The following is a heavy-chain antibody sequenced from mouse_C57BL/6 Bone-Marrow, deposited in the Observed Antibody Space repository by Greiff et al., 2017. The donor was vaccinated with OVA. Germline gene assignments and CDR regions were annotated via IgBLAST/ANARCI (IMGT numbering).Heavy chain of an antibody. CDR1: GFTFSSYA. CDR3: ARITTVVATKEFAY. CDR2: ISDGGSYT. J-gene: IGHJ3*01. V-gene: IGHV5-4*03. Sequence: EVKLMESGGGLVKPGGSLKLSCAASGFTFSSYAMSWVRQTPEKRLEWVATISDGGSYTYYPDNVKGRFTISRDNAKNNLYLQMSHLKSEDTAMYYCARITTVVATKEFAYWGQGTLVTVSA. D-gene: IGHD1-1*01.